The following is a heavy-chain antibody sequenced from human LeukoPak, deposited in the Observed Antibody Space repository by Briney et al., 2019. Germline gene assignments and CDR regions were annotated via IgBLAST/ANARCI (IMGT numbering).Heavy chain of an antibody. CDR3: ARAPGGNAGNFQH. D-gene: IGHD4-23*01. CDR2: INHSGSI. J-gene: IGHJ1*01. Sequence: SETLSLTCAVYGGSFSGYYWSWIRQPPGKGLEWIGEINHSGSINYNPSLKSRVTISVDTSKNQFSLKLSSVTAADTAVYYCARAPGGNAGNFQHWGQGTLVTVSS. V-gene: IGHV4-34*01. CDR1: GGSFSGYY.